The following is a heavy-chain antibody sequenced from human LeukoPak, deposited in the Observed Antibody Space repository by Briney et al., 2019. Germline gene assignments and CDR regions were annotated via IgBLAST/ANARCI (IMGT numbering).Heavy chain of an antibody. Sequence: ASVKVSYKASGYTFTGYYMHWVRQAPGQGLEWMGWINPNSGGTNYAQKFQGRVTMTRDTSISTAYMELSRLRSDDTAVYYCARAYYYDSSGSGYWGQGTLVTVSS. CDR2: INPNSGGT. J-gene: IGHJ4*02. V-gene: IGHV1-2*02. D-gene: IGHD3-22*01. CDR1: GYTFTGYY. CDR3: ARAYYYDSSGSGY.